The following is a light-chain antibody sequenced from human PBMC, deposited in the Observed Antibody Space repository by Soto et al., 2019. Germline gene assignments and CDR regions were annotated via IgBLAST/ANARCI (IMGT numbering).Light chain of an antibody. CDR1: QSVSSY. CDR3: QQRSNWPIT. Sequence: DIVFTQSPATLSLSPGQRATLSCRASQSVSSYLAWYQQKPGQPPRLLIYDASNRATGIPARFSGSGSGTDFTLTISSLEPEDFAVYYCQQRSNWPITFGQGTRLEIK. CDR2: DAS. V-gene: IGKV3-11*01. J-gene: IGKJ5*01.